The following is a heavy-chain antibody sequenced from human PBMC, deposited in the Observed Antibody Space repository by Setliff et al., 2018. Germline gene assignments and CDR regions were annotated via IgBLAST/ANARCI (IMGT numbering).Heavy chain of an antibody. D-gene: IGHD4-17*01. V-gene: IGHV4-34*01. CDR1: GGSFSGYY. CDR2: INHSGSS. Sequence: SETLSLTCAVYGGSFSGYYWTWIRQPPGKGLEWIGEINHSGSSNNNPSLKGRVSISVDTSKKHFYLKLTSVTAADTAVYYCARYGTEYGDYEIPGDVWGKGTTVTVSS. CDR3: ARYGTEYGDYEIPGDV. J-gene: IGHJ6*04.